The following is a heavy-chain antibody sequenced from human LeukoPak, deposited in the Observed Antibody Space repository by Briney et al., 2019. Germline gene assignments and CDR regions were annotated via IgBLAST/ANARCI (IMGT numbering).Heavy chain of an antibody. Sequence: GGSLRLSCTASGFTFGDYAMSWFRQAPGKGLEWVGFIRSKAYGGTTEYAASVKGRFTISRDDSKSIAYLQMNSLKTEDTAVYYCTREVVHGGYYYYYYMDVWGKGTTVTASS. D-gene: IGHD2-8*02. CDR2: IRSKAYGGTT. J-gene: IGHJ6*03. CDR3: TREVVHGGYYYYYYMDV. V-gene: IGHV3-49*03. CDR1: GFTFGDYA.